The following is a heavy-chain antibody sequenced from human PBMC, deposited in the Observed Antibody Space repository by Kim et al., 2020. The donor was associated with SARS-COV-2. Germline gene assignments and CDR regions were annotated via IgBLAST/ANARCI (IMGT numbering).Heavy chain of an antibody. J-gene: IGHJ4*02. D-gene: IGHD6-19*01. V-gene: IGHV4-34*01. CDR2: INHSGST. CDR3: ARGSDSYSSGYHPFDY. CDR1: GGSFSGYY. Sequence: SQTLSLTCAVYGGSFSGYYWSWIRQPPGKGLEWIGEINHSGSTNYNPSLKSRVTISVDTSKNQFSLKLSSVTAADTAVYYCARGSDSYSSGYHPFDYWGQGTLVTVSS.